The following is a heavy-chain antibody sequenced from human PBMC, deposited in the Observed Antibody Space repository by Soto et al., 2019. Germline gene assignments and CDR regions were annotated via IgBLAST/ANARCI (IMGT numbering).Heavy chain of an antibody. CDR2: INPNSGGT. Sequence: ASVKVSCKASGYTFTGYDIHWVSQAPGQGLEWMGWINPNSGGTNYAQKFQGWVTMTRDTSISTAYMELSRLRSDDTAVYYCARLRSSGWLDAFDIWGQGTMVTVSS. J-gene: IGHJ3*02. CDR3: ARLRSSGWLDAFDI. D-gene: IGHD6-19*01. CDR1: GYTFTGYD. V-gene: IGHV1-2*04.